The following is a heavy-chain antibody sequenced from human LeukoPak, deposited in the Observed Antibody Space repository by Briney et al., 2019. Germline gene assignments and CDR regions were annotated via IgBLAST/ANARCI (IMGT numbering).Heavy chain of an antibody. J-gene: IGHJ4*02. CDR2: IKTDGSQK. CDR3: ARGPVTDY. CDR1: GFTYNKYW. V-gene: IGHV3-7*01. Sequence: GGSLRLSCAASGFTYNKYWMTWVRQAPGKGLEWVATIKTDGSQKYYVDSVKGRFTISRDNAKNSLYLQMNSLRAEDTAVYYCARGPVTDYWGQGTLVTVSS.